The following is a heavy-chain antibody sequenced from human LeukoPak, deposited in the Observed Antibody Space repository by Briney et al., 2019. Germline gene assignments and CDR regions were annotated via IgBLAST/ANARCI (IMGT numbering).Heavy chain of an antibody. CDR2: ISWNSGSI. J-gene: IGHJ3*02. CDR1: GFTFDDYA. Sequence: GGSLRLSCAASGFTFDDYAMHWVRQAPGKGLEWVSGISWNSGSIVYADSVKGRFTISRDNAKNSLYLQMNSLRAEDTALYYCAKDNRGSAGDAFDIWGQGTMVTVSS. V-gene: IGHV3-9*01. D-gene: IGHD3-10*01. CDR3: AKDNRGSAGDAFDI.